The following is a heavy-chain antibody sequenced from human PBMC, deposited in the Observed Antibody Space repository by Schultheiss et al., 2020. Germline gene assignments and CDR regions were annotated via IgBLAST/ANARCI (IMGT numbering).Heavy chain of an antibody. CDR2: ISWNSGSI. Sequence: GGSLRLSCAASGFTFDDYAMHWVRQAPGKGLEWVSGISWNSGSIGYADSVKGRFTISRDNAKNSLYLQMNSLRAEDTALYYCAKDPDVAAAGSFDYWGQGTLVTVSS. CDR3: AKDPDVAAAGSFDY. J-gene: IGHJ4*02. V-gene: IGHV3-9*01. CDR1: GFTFDDYA. D-gene: IGHD6-13*01.